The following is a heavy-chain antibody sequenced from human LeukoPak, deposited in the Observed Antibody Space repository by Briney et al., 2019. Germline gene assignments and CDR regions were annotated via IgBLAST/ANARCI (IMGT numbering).Heavy chain of an antibody. CDR2: TYYRSKWYN. D-gene: IGHD6-19*01. CDR3: ARDWMYSSGWYGASVDRIDYYYYMDV. V-gene: IGHV6-1*01. J-gene: IGHJ6*03. Sequence: SQTLSLTCAISGDSVSSNSAAWNWIRQSPSRGLEWLGRTYYRSKWYNDYAVSVKSRITINPDTSKNQFSLQLNSVTPEDTAVYYCARDWMYSSGWYGASVDRIDYYYYMDVWGKGTTVTVSS. CDR1: GDSVSSNSAA.